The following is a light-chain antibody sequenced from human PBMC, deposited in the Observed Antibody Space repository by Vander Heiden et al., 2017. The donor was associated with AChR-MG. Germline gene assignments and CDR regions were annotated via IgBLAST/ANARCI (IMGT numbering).Light chain of an antibody. CDR2: GAS. V-gene: IGKV1-NL1*01. CDR1: QGIGKS. J-gene: IGKJ2*01. CDR3: HQYYSSPLDT. Sequence: DIQMTQSPSSLSASVGDRVTITCRASQGIGKSLAWYQQKPGKAPKLLVHGASRLESGVPSRFSGSGSGTDFTLTISTLQPEDFATYYCHQYYSSPLDTFGQGTKLEIK.